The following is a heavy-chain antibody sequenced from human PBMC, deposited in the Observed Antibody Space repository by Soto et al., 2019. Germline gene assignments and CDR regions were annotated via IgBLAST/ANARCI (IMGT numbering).Heavy chain of an antibody. J-gene: IGHJ5*02. Sequence: SETLSLTCTVSGGTVDSGGYYWHWIRQHPGKGLEWIAYIFHNGSTHYNPSLRGRLTTSMDTSKNEFSLELSSVTAADTAVYYCVRGGAQDNYFGPWGQGTLVTVSS. V-gene: IGHV4-31*03. CDR1: GGTVDSGGYY. CDR2: IFHNGST. CDR3: VRGGAQDNYFGP.